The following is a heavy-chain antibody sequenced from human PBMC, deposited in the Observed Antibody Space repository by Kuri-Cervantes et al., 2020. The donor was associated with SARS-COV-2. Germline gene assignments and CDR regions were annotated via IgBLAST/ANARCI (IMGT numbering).Heavy chain of an antibody. CDR3: ARARLKNFWSGSPYNLFDP. CDR1: GYTFTSYA. J-gene: IGHJ5*02. V-gene: IGHV7-4-1*02. CDR2: INTNTGNP. Sequence: ASVKVSCKASGYTFTSYAMNWVRQSPGQGLAWMGWINTNTGNPTYAQGFTGRFVFSLATSVSTAYLQISSLKAEDTAEYYCARARLKNFWSGSPYNLFDPWGQGTLVTVSS. D-gene: IGHD3-3*01.